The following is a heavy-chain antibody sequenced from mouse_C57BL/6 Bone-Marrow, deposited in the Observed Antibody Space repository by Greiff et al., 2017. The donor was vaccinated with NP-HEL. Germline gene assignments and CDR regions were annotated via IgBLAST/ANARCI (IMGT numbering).Heavy chain of an antibody. J-gene: IGHJ4*01. CDR2: ISNLAYSI. V-gene: IGHV5-15*01. Sequence: EVKVVESGGGLVQPGGSLKLSCAASGFTFSDYGMAWVRQAPRKGPVWVAFISNLAYSIYYADTVTGRFTISSENAKNTLDLEMSSLRSEDTAMYYCARHGSHYYAMDYWGQGTSVTVSS. D-gene: IGHD1-1*01. CDR3: ARHGSHYYAMDY. CDR1: GFTFSDYG.